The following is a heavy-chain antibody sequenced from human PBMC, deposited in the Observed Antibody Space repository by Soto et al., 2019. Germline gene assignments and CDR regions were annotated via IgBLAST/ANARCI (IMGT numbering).Heavy chain of an antibody. CDR1: GDSFTNNIF. CDR3: ARGDPEAWEILKY. CDR2: IFQSGTT. V-gene: IGHV4-4*02. Sequence: TSETLSLTCAVSGDSFTNNIFWSWVRQPPGKGLAWIGDIFQSGTTNYSPSLKGRVSISMDKSQNQFSLKLTSVTAADTAVYYCARGDPEAWEILKYWGQGMPVTVSS. J-gene: IGHJ4*02. D-gene: IGHD1-26*01.